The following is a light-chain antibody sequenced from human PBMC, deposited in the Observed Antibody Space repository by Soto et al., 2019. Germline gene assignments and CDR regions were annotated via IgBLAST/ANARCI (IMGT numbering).Light chain of an antibody. CDR2: GAF. V-gene: IGKV3-15*01. Sequence: EIVLTQSPASLSLAPGERATLSCRASQSVSSYLAWYQQKPGQAPSLPIYGAFTRATGIPARFSGTGSGTEFTLTISSLQSEAFALYYCQQYNDWPLTFGQGTKVDIK. CDR1: QSVSSY. J-gene: IGKJ1*01. CDR3: QQYNDWPLT.